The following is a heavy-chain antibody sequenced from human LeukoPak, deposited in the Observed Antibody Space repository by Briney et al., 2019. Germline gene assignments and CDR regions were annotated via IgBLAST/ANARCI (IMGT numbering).Heavy chain of an antibody. V-gene: IGHV3-23*01. CDR3: EKERSGWYLHYYFDY. J-gene: IGHJ4*02. Sequence: GGSLRLYCSASGFTFSSYALSRLRQAPGKGLEWVLAIGGSGGSTYCADSVKGRFTISRDNSKNTLYLQMNSLRAEDTAVYFCEKERSGWYLHYYFDYWGQGTLVTVSS. CDR1: GFTFSSYA. D-gene: IGHD6-19*01. CDR2: IGGSGGST.